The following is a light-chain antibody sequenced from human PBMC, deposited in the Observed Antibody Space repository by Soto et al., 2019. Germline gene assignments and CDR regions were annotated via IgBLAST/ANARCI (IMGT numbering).Light chain of an antibody. CDR1: QDISNY. CDR2: EAS. Sequence: DIQMTQSPSSLSASVGDRVTIPCQASQDISNYLNWYQQKPGKAPKXLSDEASNLETGGPSRVSGSGSGTDGTFTISSLQPEDIATYYCQQYDNLPITFGQGTRLEIK. CDR3: QQYDNLPIT. J-gene: IGKJ5*01. V-gene: IGKV1-33*01.